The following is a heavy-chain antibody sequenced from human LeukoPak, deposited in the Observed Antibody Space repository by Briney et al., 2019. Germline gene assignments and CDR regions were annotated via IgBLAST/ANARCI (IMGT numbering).Heavy chain of an antibody. CDR3: AKNASTVVTPGGWFAP. Sequence: SETLSLTCTVSGGSISSRSYYWGWLRQPPGKGLEWIGSIYYSGSTYYNPSLKSRVTISVDTSKNQFSLRLSSVTAAETAVYYCAKNASTVVTPGGWFAPWGQGTLVTVSS. D-gene: IGHD4-23*01. V-gene: IGHV4-39*01. CDR2: IYYSGST. J-gene: IGHJ5*02. CDR1: GGSISSRSYY.